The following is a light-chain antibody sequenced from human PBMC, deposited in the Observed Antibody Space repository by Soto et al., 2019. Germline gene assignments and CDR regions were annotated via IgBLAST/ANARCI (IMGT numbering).Light chain of an antibody. CDR2: AAS. Sequence: DIQMTQSPSSLSASVGDRVTITCRARQGIYNYLAWYQQKPGKAPNLLIYAASTLEAEVPSRFSGSGSGTDFTLAISSLQPEDVATYYFHKYNSAPLTFGQGTRLEIK. CDR1: QGIYNY. J-gene: IGKJ5*01. CDR3: HKYNSAPLT. V-gene: IGKV1-27*01.